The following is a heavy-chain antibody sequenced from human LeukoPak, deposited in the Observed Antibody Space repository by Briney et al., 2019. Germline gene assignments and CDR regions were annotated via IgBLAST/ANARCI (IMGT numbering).Heavy chain of an antibody. CDR1: GGSFSGYY. J-gene: IGHJ6*03. CDR3: ARPHGQWYYMDV. V-gene: IGHV4-34*01. Sequence: SETLSLTCGVYGGSFSGYYWSWIRQPPGKGLEWIAEINHSGSTNYNPSLKSRVTISVDTSNNQFSLKLSSVTTADTAVYYCARPHGQWYYMDVWGKGTTVTVSS. CDR2: INHSGST. D-gene: IGHD6-19*01.